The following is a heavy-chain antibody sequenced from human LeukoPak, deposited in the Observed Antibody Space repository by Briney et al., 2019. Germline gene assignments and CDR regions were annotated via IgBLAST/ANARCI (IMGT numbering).Heavy chain of an antibody. D-gene: IGHD6-13*01. J-gene: IGHJ1*01. Sequence: GESLKISWKGSGYSFTSYWIGWVRQMPGKGLEWMGIIYPGDSDTRYSPSFQGQVTISADKSISTAYLQWSSLKASDTAMYYCASSIAAAGTSSGDFQHWGQGTLVTVSS. V-gene: IGHV5-51*01. CDR1: GYSFTSYW. CDR2: IYPGDSDT. CDR3: ASSIAAAGTSSGDFQH.